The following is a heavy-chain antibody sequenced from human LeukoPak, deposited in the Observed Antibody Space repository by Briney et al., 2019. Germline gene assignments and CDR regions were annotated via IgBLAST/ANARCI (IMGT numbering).Heavy chain of an antibody. CDR2: INHSGST. D-gene: IGHD2-15*01. CDR1: GGSFSGYY. Sequence: SETLSLTCAVYGGSFSGYYWSWIRQPPGKGLEWIGEINHSGSTSYNPSLKSRVTISVDTSKNQFSLKLSSVTAADTAVYYCARGFAVVVVAAPYFFDYWGQGTLVTVSS. V-gene: IGHV4-34*01. J-gene: IGHJ4*02. CDR3: ARGFAVVVVAAPYFFDY.